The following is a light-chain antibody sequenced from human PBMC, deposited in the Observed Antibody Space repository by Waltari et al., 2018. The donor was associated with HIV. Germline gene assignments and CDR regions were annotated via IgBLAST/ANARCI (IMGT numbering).Light chain of an antibody. J-gene: IGLJ1*01. CDR3: CSYAGSSTLI. CDR1: SSDVGSYHL. CDR2: EGS. V-gene: IGLV2-23*01. Sequence: QSALTQPASVSGSPGPSITIACNGTSSDVGSYHLVSWYQQHPGKAPKLMIDEGSKRPSGVSNRFSGSKSGNTASLTISGLQAEDEADYYCCSYAGSSTLIFGTGTKVTVL.